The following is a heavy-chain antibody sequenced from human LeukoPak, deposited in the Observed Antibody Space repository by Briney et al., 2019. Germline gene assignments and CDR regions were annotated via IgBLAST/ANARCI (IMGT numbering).Heavy chain of an antibody. D-gene: IGHD6-19*01. J-gene: IGHJ4*02. Sequence: GGSLRLSCAASGFTLSSYGMHWVRQAPGKGLEWVAVIWYDGSNKYYADSVKGRFTISRDNSKNTLYLQMNSLRAEDTAVYYCARVEYSSGWLDYWDQGTLVTVSS. CDR2: IWYDGSNK. CDR3: ARVEYSSGWLDY. CDR1: GFTLSSYG. V-gene: IGHV3-33*01.